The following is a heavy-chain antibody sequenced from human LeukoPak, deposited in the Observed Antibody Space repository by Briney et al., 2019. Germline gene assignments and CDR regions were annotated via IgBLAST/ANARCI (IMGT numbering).Heavy chain of an antibody. Sequence: SETLSLTCTVSGGSISSYYWSWIRQPPGKGLEWIGYIYHSGSTNYNPSLKSRVTISVDTSKNQFSLKLSSVTAADTAVYYCARDGYYYDSSGLDYWGQGTLVTVSS. J-gene: IGHJ4*02. CDR3: ARDGYYYDSSGLDY. CDR2: IYHSGST. V-gene: IGHV4-59*01. D-gene: IGHD3-22*01. CDR1: GGSISSYY.